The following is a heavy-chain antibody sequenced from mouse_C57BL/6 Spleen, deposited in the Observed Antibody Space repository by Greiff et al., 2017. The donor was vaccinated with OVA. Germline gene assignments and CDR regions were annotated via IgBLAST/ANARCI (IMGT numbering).Heavy chain of an antibody. J-gene: IGHJ2*01. CDR1: GFSLTSYA. Sequence: VKLQESGPGLVAPSQSLSITCTVSGFSLTSYAISWVRQPPGKGLEWLGVIWTGGGTNYNSALKSRLSISKDNSKSQVFLKMNSLQTDDTARYYCARNYYGSSYYFDYWGQGTTLTVSS. V-gene: IGHV2-9-1*01. CDR2: IWTGGGT. D-gene: IGHD1-1*01. CDR3: ARNYYGSSYYFDY.